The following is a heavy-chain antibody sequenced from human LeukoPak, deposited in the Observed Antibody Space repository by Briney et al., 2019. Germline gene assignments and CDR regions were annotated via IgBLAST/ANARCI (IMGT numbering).Heavy chain of an antibody. Sequence: SQTLSLTCDISGDSVSSNSAAWNWIRQSPSRGLEWLGRTYYRSKWYNDYAVSVKSRITINPDTSKNQFSLKLSSVTAADTAVYYCARGKLAIVATFDYWGQGTLVTVSS. CDR2: TYYRSKWYN. J-gene: IGHJ4*02. D-gene: IGHD5-12*01. V-gene: IGHV6-1*01. CDR1: GDSVSSNSAA. CDR3: ARGKLAIVATFDY.